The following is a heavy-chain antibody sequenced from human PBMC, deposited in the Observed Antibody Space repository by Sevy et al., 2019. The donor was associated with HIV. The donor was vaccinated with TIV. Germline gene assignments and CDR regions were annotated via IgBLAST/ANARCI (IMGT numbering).Heavy chain of an antibody. CDR3: ARPYGSGSWEAFDL. CDR1: GFTFNTYT. CDR2: ISSSSNYI. D-gene: IGHD3-10*01. Sequence: GGSLRLSCSASGFTFNTYTMNWVRQAPGKGLEWVSSISSSSNYIYYADSLKGRFTISRDNARNSLYLQMSSLRAEDTAVYYCARPYGSGSWEAFDLWGQGTMVTVS. V-gene: IGHV3-21*01. J-gene: IGHJ3*01.